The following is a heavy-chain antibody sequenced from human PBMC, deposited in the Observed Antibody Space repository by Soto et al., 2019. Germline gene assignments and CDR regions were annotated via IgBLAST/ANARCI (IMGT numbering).Heavy chain of an antibody. J-gene: IGHJ4*02. D-gene: IGHD6-19*01. CDR2: TDYSGNT. CDR3: ARAVGDPLYYLDY. Sequence: QVQLQESGPGLVRPSETLSLTCTVSSDSISSYYWIWIRQSPGKGLEWIGYTDYSGNTNYNPSLKSRVTTSGDTSKKQFSLRLSSVTAADTAVYYCARAVGDPLYYLDYWGQGTLVTVSS. V-gene: IGHV4-59*08. CDR1: SDSISSYY.